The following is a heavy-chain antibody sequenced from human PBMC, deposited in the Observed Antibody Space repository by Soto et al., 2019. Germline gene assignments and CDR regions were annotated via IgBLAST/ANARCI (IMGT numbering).Heavy chain of an antibody. J-gene: IGHJ3*02. Sequence: GGSLRLSCAASGFTFSRYSMNWVRQAPGKGLEWVSSISSSSSYIYYADSVKGRFTIPRDNTKNSLYLQMNSLRAEDTAVYYCARTSYDSDAFDIWGQGTMVTVSS. CDR1: GFTFSRYS. D-gene: IGHD5-12*01. V-gene: IGHV3-21*01. CDR3: ARTSYDSDAFDI. CDR2: ISSSSSYI.